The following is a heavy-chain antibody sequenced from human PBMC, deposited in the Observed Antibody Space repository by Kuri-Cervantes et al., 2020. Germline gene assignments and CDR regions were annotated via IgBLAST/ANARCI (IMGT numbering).Heavy chain of an antibody. CDR3: ARSIAAAANFDY. V-gene: IGHV4-39*01. D-gene: IGHD6-13*01. CDR1: GGSISSSSYY. CDR2: IYYSGGT. Sequence: SETLSLTCTVSGGSISSSSYYWGWIRQPPGKGLEWIGSIYYSGGTYYNPSLKSRVTISVDTSKNQFSLQLNSVTPEDTAVYYCARSIAAAANFDYWGQGTLVTVSS. J-gene: IGHJ4*02.